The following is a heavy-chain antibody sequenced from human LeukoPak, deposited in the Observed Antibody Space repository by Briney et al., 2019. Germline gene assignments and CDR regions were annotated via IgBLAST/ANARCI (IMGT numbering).Heavy chain of an antibody. CDR3: AKDWPSEWQQLPDSDALDI. J-gene: IGHJ3*02. Sequence: PGRSLRLSCVASVFTFSSYGIHWVRHAPVQVLEWVSVISSDGINKYYADSVKGRFTISRDNSKNTLYLQMNSLRADDTAVYYCAKDWPSEWQQLPDSDALDIWGQGTMVTVSS. CDR1: VFTFSSYG. D-gene: IGHD6-13*01. CDR2: ISSDGINK. V-gene: IGHV3-30*18.